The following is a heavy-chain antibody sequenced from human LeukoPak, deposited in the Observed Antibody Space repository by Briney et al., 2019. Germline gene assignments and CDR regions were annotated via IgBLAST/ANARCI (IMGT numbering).Heavy chain of an antibody. V-gene: IGHV4-59*08. J-gene: IGHJ4*02. D-gene: IGHD2-15*01. CDR1: GGSISSYY. CDR3: ARGWGDIVVVVAAIPNPFDY. Sequence: SETLSLTCTVSGGSISSYYWSWIRQPPGKGLEWIGYVYYSGSTNYNPSLKSRVTISVDTSKNQFSLKLSSVTAADTAVYYCARGWGDIVVVVAAIPNPFDYWGQGTLVTVSS. CDR2: VYYSGST.